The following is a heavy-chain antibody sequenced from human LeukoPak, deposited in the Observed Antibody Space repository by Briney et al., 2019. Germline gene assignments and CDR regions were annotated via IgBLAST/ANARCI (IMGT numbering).Heavy chain of an antibody. CDR3: ARHVTSGFVKYFDD. Sequence: SETLSLTCTVSDGSISGSSWSWIRQPPGKGLEWIGHIHYSGSTNYNPSLESRVTISGDTSKNQFSLKVTSVTAADTAVYYCARHVTSGFVKYFDDWGQGTLVTVSS. CDR1: DGSISGSS. D-gene: IGHD6-25*01. J-gene: IGHJ4*02. V-gene: IGHV4-59*08. CDR2: IHYSGST.